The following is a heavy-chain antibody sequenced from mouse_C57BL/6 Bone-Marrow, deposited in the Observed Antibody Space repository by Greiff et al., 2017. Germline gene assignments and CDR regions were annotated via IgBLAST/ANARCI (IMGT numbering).Heavy chain of an antibody. CDR1: GYTFTSYW. CDR2: IYPGSGSP. V-gene: IGHV1-55*01. Sequence: QVQLKQPGAELVKPGASVKMSCKASGYTFTSYWITWVKQRPGQGLEWIGDIYPGSGSPNYNEKFKSKATLTVDTSSSTAYMQLSSLTSEDSAVYYCARVCSGHGFADWGQGTLVTVSA. D-gene: IGHD3-2*02. CDR3: ARVCSGHGFAD. J-gene: IGHJ3*01.